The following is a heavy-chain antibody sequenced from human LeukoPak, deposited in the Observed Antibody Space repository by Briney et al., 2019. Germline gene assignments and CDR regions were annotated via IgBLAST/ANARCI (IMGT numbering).Heavy chain of an antibody. CDR3: ARDLVTVTKGFDT. D-gene: IGHD4-17*01. J-gene: IGHJ3*02. CDR1: DDSFSGHY. CDR2: ISYIGST. V-gene: IGHV4-59*11. Sequence: SETLSLTCAVSDDSFSGHYWTWIRQPPGKGLEWIGYISYIGSTNYNPSLKSRVTISIDTSKNQFSLKLSSVTAADTAVYYCARDLVTVTKGFDTWGQGTMVSVSS.